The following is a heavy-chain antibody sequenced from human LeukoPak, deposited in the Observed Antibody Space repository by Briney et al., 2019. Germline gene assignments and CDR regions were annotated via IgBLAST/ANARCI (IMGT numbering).Heavy chain of an antibody. D-gene: IGHD2-2*01. CDR2: IYPGDSDT. CDR3: ARRQGCSSTSCPPDY. V-gene: IGHV5-51*01. CDR1: GYSFTTYW. J-gene: IGHJ4*02. Sequence: GERRKISCRGSGYSFTTYWIGWVRQMPGKGLEWMGIIYPGDSDTRYTPSFQGQVTMSADKPINTAYLQWSSLKASDTAMYYCARRQGCSSTSCPPDYWGQGTLVTVSS.